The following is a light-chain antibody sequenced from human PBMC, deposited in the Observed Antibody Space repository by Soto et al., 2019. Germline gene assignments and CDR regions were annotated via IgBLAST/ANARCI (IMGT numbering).Light chain of an antibody. V-gene: IGKV3-11*01. J-gene: IGKJ4*01. CDR2: DAS. CDR1: QSVSSY. CDR3: QHRSNWPLT. Sequence: EIVLTQSPATLSLSPGERATLSCRASQSVSSYLAWYQQKPGQPPRLLIYDASNRATGIPDRFSGSGSGTDFTLTISSLETEDFAVYYCQHRSNWPLTFGGGTKVAI.